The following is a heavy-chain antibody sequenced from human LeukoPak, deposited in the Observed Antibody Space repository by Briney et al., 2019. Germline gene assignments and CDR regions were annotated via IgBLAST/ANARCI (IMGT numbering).Heavy chain of an antibody. V-gene: IGHV1-18*01. D-gene: IGHD6-13*01. Sequence: ASLKDSSEASRYTLISAVLRWVPQTPGEGLEWMGWISAYNGSTNYAQKLQGRVTMTTDTSKSTAYMEMRSLRSDDTAVYYCARQQDDMGVWGQGTTVTVSS. CDR3: ARQQDDMGV. CDR1: RYTLISAV. CDR2: ISAYNGST. J-gene: IGHJ6*02.